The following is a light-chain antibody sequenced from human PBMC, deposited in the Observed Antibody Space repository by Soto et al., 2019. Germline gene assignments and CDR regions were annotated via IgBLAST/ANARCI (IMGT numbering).Light chain of an antibody. CDR1: QSVSSK. CDR2: AAS. Sequence: EIVMTQSPATLSVSPGERATLSCRASQSVSSKLAWYQQKPGQAPRLLIYAASTRATGIPARFSGSGSGTEFTHTISSLQSEDFAVYYCQQFNDWLWTFGQGTKVEIK. CDR3: QQFNDWLWT. J-gene: IGKJ1*01. V-gene: IGKV3-15*01.